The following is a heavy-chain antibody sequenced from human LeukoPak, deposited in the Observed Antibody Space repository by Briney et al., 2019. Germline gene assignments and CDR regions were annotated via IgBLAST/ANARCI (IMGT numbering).Heavy chain of an antibody. Sequence: SVKVSCKASGGTFSSYAISWVRQAPGQGLEWMGRIIPILGIANYAQKFQGRATITADKSTSTAYMELSSLRSEDTAVYYCACVRDYYGSGGDYWGQGTLVTVSS. J-gene: IGHJ4*02. CDR2: IIPILGIA. CDR3: ACVRDYYGSGGDY. D-gene: IGHD3-10*01. V-gene: IGHV1-69*04. CDR1: GGTFSSYA.